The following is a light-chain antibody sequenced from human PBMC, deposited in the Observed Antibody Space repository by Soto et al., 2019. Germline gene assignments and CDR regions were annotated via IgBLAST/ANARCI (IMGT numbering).Light chain of an antibody. J-gene: IGKJ1*01. CDR2: DAS. V-gene: IGKV1-5*01. Sequence: DIQMTQSPSTLSASVGDRVTITCRASQSINTWLAWYQQKPGKAPKLLIFDASSLESGVPSRFSGSGSQTEFTLTISSLQPDDFASYFCQHYNTYSWTFGQGTKVDIK. CDR1: QSINTW. CDR3: QHYNTYSWT.